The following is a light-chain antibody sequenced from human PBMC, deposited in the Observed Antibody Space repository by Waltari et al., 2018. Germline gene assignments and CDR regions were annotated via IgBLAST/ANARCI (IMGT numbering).Light chain of an antibody. CDR3: MQASQTPYT. CDR1: QSLLNFNGYNA. CDR2: LSS. V-gene: IGKV2-28*01. J-gene: IGKJ2*01. Sequence: DVVLTQSPLSLPVTLGQPASISCRFSQSLLNFNGYNALDWYLQKTGQSPQHLIYLSSNRASGVPDRFSGGGSGTDFTLRISRVEAEDVGVYYCMQASQTPYTFGQGTKLEIK.